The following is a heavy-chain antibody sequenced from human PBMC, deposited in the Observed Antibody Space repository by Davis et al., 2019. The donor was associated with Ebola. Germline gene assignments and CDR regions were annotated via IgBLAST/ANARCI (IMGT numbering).Heavy chain of an antibody. CDR1: GGSFSGYY. CDR2: INHSGST. J-gene: IGHJ4*02. Sequence: MPGGSLRLSCAVYGGSFSGYYWSWIRQPPGKGLEWIGEINHSGSTNYNPSLKSRVTISVDTSKNQFSLKLSSVTAADTAVYYCASGVSYFDYWGQGTLVTVSS. CDR3: ASGVSYFDY. V-gene: IGHV4-34*01.